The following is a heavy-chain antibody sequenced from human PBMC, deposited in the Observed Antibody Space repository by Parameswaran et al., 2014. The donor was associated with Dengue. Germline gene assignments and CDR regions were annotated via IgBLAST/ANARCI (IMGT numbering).Heavy chain of an antibody. V-gene: IGHV4-34*01. Sequence: VRQAPGKGLEWIGEINHSGSTNYNPSLKSRVTISVDTSKNQFSLKLSSVTAADTAVYYCARRGGNIVVVPAAMRCRFDPWGQGTLVTVSS. J-gene: IGHJ5*02. CDR3: ARRGGNIVVVPAAMRCRFDP. D-gene: IGHD2-2*01. CDR2: INHSGST.